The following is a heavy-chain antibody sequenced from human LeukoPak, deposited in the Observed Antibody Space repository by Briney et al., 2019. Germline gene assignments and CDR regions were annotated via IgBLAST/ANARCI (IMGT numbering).Heavy chain of an antibody. CDR3: ARGPPRITIFGVVGAFVI. V-gene: IGHV4-34*01. Sequence: SETLSLTCAVYGGSFSGYYWSWIRQPPGKGLEWIGEINHSGSTNYNPSLKSRVTISVDTSKDQFSLKLSSVTAADTAVYYCARGPPRITIFGVVGAFVIWGQGTMVTVSS. CDR2: INHSGST. J-gene: IGHJ3*02. D-gene: IGHD3-3*01. CDR1: GGSFSGYY.